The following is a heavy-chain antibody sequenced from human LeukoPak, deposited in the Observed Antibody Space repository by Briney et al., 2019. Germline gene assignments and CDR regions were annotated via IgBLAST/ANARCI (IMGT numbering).Heavy chain of an antibody. D-gene: IGHD1-14*01. CDR3: ARRTGIYYYYNMDV. CDR1: GFTFSSYW. J-gene: IGHJ6*03. V-gene: IGHV3-7*01. CDR2: IKQDGSEK. Sequence: PGGSLRLSCAASGFTFSSYWMSWVRQAPGKGLEWVANIKQDGSEKYYVDSVKGRFTISRDNAKNSLYLQMNSLRAEDTAVYYCARRTGIYYYYNMDVWGKGTTVTVSS.